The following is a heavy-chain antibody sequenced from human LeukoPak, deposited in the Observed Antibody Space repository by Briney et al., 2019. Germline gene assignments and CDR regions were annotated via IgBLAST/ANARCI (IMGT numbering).Heavy chain of an antibody. Sequence: GGSLRLSCAASGFTFNIYPMHWVRQAPGEGPEWVAVTLYDGSSTDYADSAKGRFTMSRDNAKNTLYLQMNSLRPEDTGIYYCARGNVAVARNLIDFWGQGTLVTVSS. CDR3: ARGNVAVARNLIDF. V-gene: IGHV3-30*04. CDR2: TLYDGSST. J-gene: IGHJ4*02. CDR1: GFTFNIYP. D-gene: IGHD6-19*01.